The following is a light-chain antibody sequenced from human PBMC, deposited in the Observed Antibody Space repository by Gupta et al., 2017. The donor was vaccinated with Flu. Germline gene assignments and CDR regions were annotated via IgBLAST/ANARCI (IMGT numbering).Light chain of an antibody. CDR3: GRRVAFPLT. CDR1: QTLLDSDDGNTY. CDR2: TLS. Sequence: DIVMTQIPLSLPVTPGEPASSACRSSQTLLDSDDGNTYLDWYLQKPGQSPHLPIHTLSNRAPRVSDRFTGSASGSDITLKISSTEAQDAGIYYSGRRVAFPLTFGGGTRVEMK. J-gene: IGKJ4*01. V-gene: IGKV2-40*01.